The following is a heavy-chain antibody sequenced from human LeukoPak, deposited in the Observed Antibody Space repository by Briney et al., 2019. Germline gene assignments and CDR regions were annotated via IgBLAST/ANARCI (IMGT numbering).Heavy chain of an antibody. Sequence: GGSPRLSCAASGFTFSSYGMHWVRQAPGKGLEWVAVISYDGSNKYYADSVKGRFTISRDNSKNTLYLQMNSLRAEDTAVYYCARDNIVEVVPAAPICSVWGQGTMVTVSS. J-gene: IGHJ3*01. D-gene: IGHD2-2*01. CDR1: GFTFSSYG. CDR3: ARDNIVEVVPAAPICSV. V-gene: IGHV3-30*03. CDR2: ISYDGSNK.